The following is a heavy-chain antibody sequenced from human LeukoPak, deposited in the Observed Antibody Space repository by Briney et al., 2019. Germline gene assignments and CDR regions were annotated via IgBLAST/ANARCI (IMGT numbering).Heavy chain of an antibody. D-gene: IGHD3-10*01. J-gene: IGHJ4*02. CDR1: GYTLTELS. CDR3: ATHLAFYGSVSPPQY. V-gene: IGHV1-24*01. CDR2: FDPEGGET. Sequence: ASVKVSCKVSGYTLTELSMHWVRQAPGKGLEWMGGFDPEGGETIYAQKFQGRVTMTEDTSTDTAYMELSSLRSEDTAVYYCATHLAFYGSVSPPQYWGQGTLVTVSS.